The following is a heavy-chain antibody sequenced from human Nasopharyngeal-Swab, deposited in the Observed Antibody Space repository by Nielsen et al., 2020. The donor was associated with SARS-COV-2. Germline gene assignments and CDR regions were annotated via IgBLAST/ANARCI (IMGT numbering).Heavy chain of an antibody. D-gene: IGHD3-3*01. J-gene: IGHJ6*02. V-gene: IGHV3-21*01. CDR2: ISSSSSYI. CDR1: GFTFTNYT. Sequence: GGSLRLCCAASGFTFTNYTFNWVRQAPGTGMEWVSSISSSSSYIYYADSVKGRFTISRDNAKNSLYLQMNSLRAEDTAVYYCARDGLDYDFWSAYFMDVWGQGTTVTVSS. CDR3: ARDGLDYDFWSAYFMDV.